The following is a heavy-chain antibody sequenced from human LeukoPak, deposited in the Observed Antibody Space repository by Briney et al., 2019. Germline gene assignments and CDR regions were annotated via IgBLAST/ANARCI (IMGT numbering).Heavy chain of an antibody. CDR2: ISYDGSNK. V-gene: IGHV3-30*04. D-gene: IGHD3-3*01. J-gene: IGHJ5*02. CDR1: GFIFSNYA. Sequence: GRSLRLSCAASGFIFSNYAMHWVRQAPGKGLEWVAVISYDGSNKYYADSVKGRFTISRDNAKNTLYLQMNSLRAGDTAVYYCARAGGSVRFLEWFKSPVDFDPWGQGTLVTVSS. CDR3: ARAGGSVRFLEWFKSPVDFDP.